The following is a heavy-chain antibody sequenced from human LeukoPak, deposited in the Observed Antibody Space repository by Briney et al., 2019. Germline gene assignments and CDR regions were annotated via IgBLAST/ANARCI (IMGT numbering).Heavy chain of an antibody. CDR1: GYTLTELS. Sequence: GASVKVSCKVSGYTLTELSMHWVRQAPGKGLEWMGGFGPEDGETIYAQKFQGRVTMTEDTSTDTAYMELSSLRSEDTAVYYCATRSLWFGESAVFDYWGQGTLVTVSS. CDR3: ATRSLWFGESAVFDY. CDR2: FGPEDGET. V-gene: IGHV1-24*01. D-gene: IGHD3-10*01. J-gene: IGHJ4*02.